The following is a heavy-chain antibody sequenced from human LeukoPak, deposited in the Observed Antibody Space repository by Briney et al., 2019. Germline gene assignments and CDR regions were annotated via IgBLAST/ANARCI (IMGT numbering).Heavy chain of an antibody. J-gene: IGHJ4*02. CDR3: AREGYYGSGSYLGFDY. D-gene: IGHD3-10*01. CDR2: VKQDGSAK. Sequence: GGSLRLSCAASGFTFSSYWMTWVRQAPGKGLEWVANVKQDGSAKYYADSVKGRFTISRDNSKNTLYLQMNSLRAEDTAVYYCAREGYYGSGSYLGFDYWGQGTLVTVSS. V-gene: IGHV3-7*01. CDR1: GFTFSSYW.